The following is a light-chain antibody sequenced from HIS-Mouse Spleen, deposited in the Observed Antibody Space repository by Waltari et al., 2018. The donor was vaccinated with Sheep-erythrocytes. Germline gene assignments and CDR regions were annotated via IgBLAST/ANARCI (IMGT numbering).Light chain of an antibody. CDR3: CSYAGSYTWV. CDR2: EGS. V-gene: IGLV2-23*01. J-gene: IGLJ3*02. Sequence: QSALTQPASESASPGQSSTIYCTGTSRNVGSYNLFSWYQQHPGKAPKLMIYEGSKRPSGVPDRFSGSKSGNTASLTISGLQAEDEADYYCCSYAGSYTWVFGGGTKLTVL. CDR1: SRNVGSYNL.